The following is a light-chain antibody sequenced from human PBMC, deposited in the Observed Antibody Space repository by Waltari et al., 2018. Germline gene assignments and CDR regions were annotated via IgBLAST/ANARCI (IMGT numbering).Light chain of an antibody. CDR3: QQYYSTPPT. J-gene: IGKJ2*01. CDR1: QNLVWSYNFKNY. Sequence: DVVMTQSPDSLAVSLGERATIHCKSSQNLVWSYNFKNYLSWYQQKPGQPPKLLIYWASTRESGVPDRFSGSGSGTNFTLTISGLQAEDVAVYYCQQYYSTPPTFGQGTKLKIK. V-gene: IGKV4-1*01. CDR2: WAS.